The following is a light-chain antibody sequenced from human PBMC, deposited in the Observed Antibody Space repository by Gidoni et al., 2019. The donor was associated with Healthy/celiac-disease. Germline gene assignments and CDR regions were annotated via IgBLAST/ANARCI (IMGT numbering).Light chain of an antibody. CDR2: AAS. CDR1: QSISSY. V-gene: IGKV1-39*01. CDR3: QQSYSTPLT. Sequence: DIQMTQSPSSLSASVGDRVTITCRASQSISSYLNWYQQKPVKAPKLLSYAASSLQSGVPSRFSGSGSGTDFTLTIRSLQPEDFATYYCQQSYSTPLTFGGGTKVEIK. J-gene: IGKJ4*01.